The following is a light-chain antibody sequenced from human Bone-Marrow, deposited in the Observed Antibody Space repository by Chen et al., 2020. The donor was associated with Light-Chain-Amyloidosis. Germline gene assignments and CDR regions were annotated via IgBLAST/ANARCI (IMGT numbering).Light chain of an antibody. V-gene: IGKV3D-20*01. CDR3: QRYGV. Sequence: IALTQSPAPLSLSPGERATLSCRASQSISNSLAWYQQKPGQAPRLLIYDASSRATGIPVRFSGSGSGTDFTLTISRLEPEDFAVYYCQRYGVFGGGTKVEIK. CDR2: DAS. J-gene: IGKJ4*01. CDR1: QSISNS.